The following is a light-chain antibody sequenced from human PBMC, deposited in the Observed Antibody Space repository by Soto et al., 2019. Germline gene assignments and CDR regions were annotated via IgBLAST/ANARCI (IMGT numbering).Light chain of an antibody. CDR3: QQRSNGPLFT. Sequence: EIVLTQSPATLSLSPGERATLSCRASQSIGGNLAWYQQKPGQAPRLLFYDASNRATGIPARFSGKGSGTDFTLTISSLEPEDFAVYYCQQRSNGPLFTFGPGTKVDIK. CDR1: QSIGGN. J-gene: IGKJ3*01. CDR2: DAS. V-gene: IGKV3-11*01.